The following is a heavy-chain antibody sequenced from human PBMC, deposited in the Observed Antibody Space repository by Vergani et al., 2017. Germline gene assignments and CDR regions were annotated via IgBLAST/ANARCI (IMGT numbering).Heavy chain of an antibody. D-gene: IGHD2-15*01. Sequence: EVQLLESGGGLVQPGGSLRLSCAASGFTFSSYAMSWVRQAPGKGLEWVSAISGSGGSTYYADSVKGRFTISRDNSKNTLYLQMNSLRAEDTAVYYCARPYCSGGSCYSGEEGWFDPWGQGTLVTVSS. CDR3: ARPYCSGGSCYSGEEGWFDP. V-gene: IGHV3-23*01. CDR2: ISGSGGST. CDR1: GFTFSSYA. J-gene: IGHJ5*02.